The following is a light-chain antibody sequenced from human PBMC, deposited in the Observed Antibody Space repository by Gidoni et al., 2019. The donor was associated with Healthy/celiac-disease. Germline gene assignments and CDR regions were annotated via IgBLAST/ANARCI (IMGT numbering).Light chain of an antibody. CDR2: GAS. J-gene: IGKJ2*01. CDR3: QQYGSSPRT. CDR1: QSVSSSY. Sequence: EIVLTQSPGTMSLSPGERATLSCRASQSVSSSYLAWYQQKPGQAPRLLIYGASCRATGIPDRFSGSGSCTAFTLTISSLEPADFAVSYCQQYGSSPRTFGQGTKLEIK. V-gene: IGKV3-20*01.